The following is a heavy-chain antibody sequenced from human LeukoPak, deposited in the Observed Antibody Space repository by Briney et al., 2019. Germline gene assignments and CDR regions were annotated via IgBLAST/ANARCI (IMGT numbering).Heavy chain of an antibody. CDR3: AKEYLGESKYYYYYGMDV. V-gene: IGHV3-30*18. CDR1: GFTFSSYG. J-gene: IGHJ6*02. Sequence: PGGSLRLSCAASGFTFSSYGMHWVRQAPGKGLEWVAVISYDGSNKYYADSVKGRFTISRDNSKNTLYLQMNSLRAEDTAVYYCAKEYLGESKYYYYYGMDVWGQGTTVTVFS. CDR2: ISYDGSNK. D-gene: IGHD2-2*02.